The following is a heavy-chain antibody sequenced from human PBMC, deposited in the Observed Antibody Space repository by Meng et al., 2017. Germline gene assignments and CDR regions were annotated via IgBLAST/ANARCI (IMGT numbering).Heavy chain of an antibody. Sequence: SETLSLTCTVSGGSISSYYWSWIRQPPGKGLEWIGYIYYSGSTNYNPSLKSRVTISVDTSKNQFSLKLSSVTAADTAVYYCARAVAAAGTYEMGSNWFDPWCQGTLVTVSS. CDR3: ARAVAAAGTYEMGSNWFDP. V-gene: IGHV4-59*01. D-gene: IGHD6-13*01. CDR1: GGSISSYY. J-gene: IGHJ5*02. CDR2: IYYSGST.